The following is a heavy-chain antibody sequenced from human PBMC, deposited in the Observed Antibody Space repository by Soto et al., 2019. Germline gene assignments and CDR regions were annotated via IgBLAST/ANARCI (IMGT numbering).Heavy chain of an antibody. J-gene: IGHJ4*02. CDR2: IGPERGDT. CDR1: GYTFSGHY. V-gene: IGHV1-2*02. Sequence: QVQLVQSGAEVKKPGASVTVSCKASGYTFSGHYIHWVRQAPEQGPEWMGEIGPERGDTRYAQKFQGRVTMTRDTSITTVYMELKNLSPDDTAVYYCGRGRSGQIVVFYWGQGTPVTVSS. CDR3: GRGRSGQIVVFY. D-gene: IGHD1-26*01.